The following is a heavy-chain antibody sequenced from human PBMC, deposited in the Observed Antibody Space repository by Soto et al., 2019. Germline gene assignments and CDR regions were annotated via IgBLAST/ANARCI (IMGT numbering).Heavy chain of an antibody. D-gene: IGHD6-6*01. CDR1: GYTFTSYY. V-gene: IGHV1-46*01. CDR2: INPSGGST. Sequence: ASVKVSCKASGYTFTSYYMHWVRQAPGQGLEWMGIINPSGGSTNYAQKFQGRVTMARDTSTSTVYMELSSLRSEDTAVYYCARGGAARNGDYYYYGMDVWGQGTTVTVSS. CDR3: ARGGAARNGDYYYYGMDV. J-gene: IGHJ6*02.